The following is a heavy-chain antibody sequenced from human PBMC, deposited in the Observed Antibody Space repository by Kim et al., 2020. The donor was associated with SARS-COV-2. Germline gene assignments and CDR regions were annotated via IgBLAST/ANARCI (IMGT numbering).Heavy chain of an antibody. CDR2: IYYSGST. D-gene: IGHD6-13*01. Sequence: SETLSLTCTVSGGSISSYYWSWIRQPPGKGLEWIGYIYYSGSTNYNPSLKSRVTISVDTSKNQFSLKLSSVTAADTAVYYCARHTGSSWPYYYGMDVWGQGTTVTVSS. V-gene: IGHV4-59*08. J-gene: IGHJ6*02. CDR3: ARHTGSSWPYYYGMDV. CDR1: GGSISSYY.